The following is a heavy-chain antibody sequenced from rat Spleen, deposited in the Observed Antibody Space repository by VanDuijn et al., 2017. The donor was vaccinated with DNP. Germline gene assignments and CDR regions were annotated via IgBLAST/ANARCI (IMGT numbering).Heavy chain of an antibody. D-gene: IGHD4-3*01. CDR1: GFTFSGFP. Sequence: EVQLVESGGGLVQPGRSMKLSCAASGFTFSGFPMAWVRQAPTKGLEWVAYIGSDAYAPYYGDSVKGRFTISRDNAKSTLYLQMNSLRSEDMATYYCVRWNSGHFDYWGQGVMVTVSS. CDR3: VRWNSGHFDY. J-gene: IGHJ2*01. CDR2: IGSDAYAP. V-gene: IGHV5-46*01.